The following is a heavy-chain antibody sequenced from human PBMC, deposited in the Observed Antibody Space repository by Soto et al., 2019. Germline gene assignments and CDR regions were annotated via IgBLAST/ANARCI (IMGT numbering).Heavy chain of an antibody. D-gene: IGHD5-18*01. J-gene: IGHJ4*02. V-gene: IGHV3-49*03. CDR2: IRSKAYGGTT. Sequence: GGSLRLSCTASGFTFGDYAMSWFRQAPGKGLEWVGFIRSKAYGGTTEYAASVKGRFTISRDDSKSIAYLQMNSLKTEDTAVYYCYFRGYSYGSGPNYPFDYWGQGTLVTVSS. CDR1: GFTFGDYA. CDR3: YFRGYSYGSGPNYPFDY.